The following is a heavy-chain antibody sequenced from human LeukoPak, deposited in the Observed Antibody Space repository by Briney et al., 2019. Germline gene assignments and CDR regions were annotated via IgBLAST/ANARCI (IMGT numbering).Heavy chain of an antibody. CDR2: INLNSGGT. CDR3: TRGGDYEGPNYFDY. CDR1: GYTFIDYY. J-gene: IGHJ4*02. V-gene: IGHV1-2*02. D-gene: IGHD3-22*01. Sequence: ASVKVSCKASGYTFIDYYMHWVRQAPGHGLEWLGWINLNSGGTHYVQKFQGRVTMTRDTSISTAYMDLRSLRSDDTAVYYCTRGGDYEGPNYFDYWGRGTLVSVSS.